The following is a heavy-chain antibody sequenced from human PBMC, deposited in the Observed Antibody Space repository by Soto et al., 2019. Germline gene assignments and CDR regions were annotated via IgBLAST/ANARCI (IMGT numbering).Heavy chain of an antibody. CDR1: GGSISSGDYY. D-gene: IGHD3-10*01. CDR3: ARDVVLWFGEVFYDMDV. V-gene: IGHV4-30-4*01. J-gene: IGHJ6*02. CDR2: IYYSGST. Sequence: QVQLQESGPGLVKPSQTLSLTCTVSGGSISSGDYYWSWIRQPPGKGLEWIGYIYYSGSTYYNPSLKNRVTISVATSTNQFSLSLSSVTAADTAVYYCARDVVLWFGEVFYDMDVWGQGTTVTVSS.